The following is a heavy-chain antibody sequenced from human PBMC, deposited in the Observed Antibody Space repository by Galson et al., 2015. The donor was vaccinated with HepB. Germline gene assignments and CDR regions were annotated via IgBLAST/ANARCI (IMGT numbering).Heavy chain of an antibody. D-gene: IGHD4-11*01. Sequence: SLRLSCAASGLTVSSNYMSWVRQAPGKGLEWVSVTHRGGSTYYADSVKGRFTISRDYSKNTLYLQMNSLRAEDTAVYYCATYYSSDYWGQGTLVTVSS. V-gene: IGHV3-53*01. J-gene: IGHJ4*02. CDR1: GLTVSSNY. CDR3: ATYYSSDY. CDR2: THRGGST.